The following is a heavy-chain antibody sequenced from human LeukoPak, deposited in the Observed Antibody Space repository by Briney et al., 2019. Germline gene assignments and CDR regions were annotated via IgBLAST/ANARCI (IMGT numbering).Heavy chain of an antibody. D-gene: IGHD3-9*01. Sequence: GGSLRLSRAASGFTFSSYSMNWVRQAPGKGLEWVSSISSSSSYIYYADSVKGRFTISRDNAKNSLYLQMNSLRAEDTAVYYCAEGPYYDILTGYSSDAFHIWGQGTVVTVSS. V-gene: IGHV3-21*01. CDR3: AEGPYYDILTGYSSDAFHI. CDR1: GFTFSSYS. J-gene: IGHJ3*02. CDR2: ISSSSSYI.